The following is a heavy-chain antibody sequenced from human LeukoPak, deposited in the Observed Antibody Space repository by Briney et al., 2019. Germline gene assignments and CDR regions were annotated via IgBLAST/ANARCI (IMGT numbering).Heavy chain of an antibody. CDR2: ISAYNGNT. D-gene: IGHD3-3*01. J-gene: IGHJ6*03. CDR3: ARSSRERYDFWSGLFYYYYMDV. CDR1: GYTFTSYG. Sequence: GASVKVSCKASGYTFTSYGISWVRRAPGQGLEWMGWISAYNGNTNYAQKLQGRVTMTTDTSTSTAYMELRSLRSDDTAVYYCARSSRERYDFWSGLFYYYYMDVWGKGTTVTVSS. V-gene: IGHV1-18*01.